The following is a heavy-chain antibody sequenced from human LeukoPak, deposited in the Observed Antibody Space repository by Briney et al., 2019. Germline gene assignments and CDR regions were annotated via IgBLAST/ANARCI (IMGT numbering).Heavy chain of an antibody. CDR2: IYSGGNT. CDR3: ARDHITMIRGVSYYYYGMDV. Sequence: GGSLRLSCAASGFPISTNYMSWVRQAPEKGPEWVSIIYSGGNTFYADSVKGRFTISRDSSKNTLFLQMISLRAEDTAVYYCARDHITMIRGVSYYYYGMDVWGQGTTVTVSS. J-gene: IGHJ6*02. CDR1: GFPISTNY. V-gene: IGHV3-53*01. D-gene: IGHD3-10*01.